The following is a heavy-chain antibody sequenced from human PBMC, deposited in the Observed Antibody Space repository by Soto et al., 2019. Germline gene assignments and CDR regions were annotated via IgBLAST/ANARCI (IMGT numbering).Heavy chain of an antibody. CDR3: AKEITVAGDFDY. Sequence: ASVKVSCKASGYTFTTCDIHWVRQATGQGLEWMGWMNPYTGNTGYAQKFQGRVTMTRNTSISTAYMEVSSLRPEDTAVYYCAKEITVAGDFDYWGHGTLVTVSS. V-gene: IGHV1-8*01. CDR2: MNPYTGNT. CDR1: GYTFTTCD. D-gene: IGHD6-19*01. J-gene: IGHJ4*01.